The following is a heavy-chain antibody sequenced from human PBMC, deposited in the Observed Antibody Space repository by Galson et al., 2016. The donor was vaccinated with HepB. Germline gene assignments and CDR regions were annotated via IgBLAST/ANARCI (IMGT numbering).Heavy chain of an antibody. CDR1: GFTFSSHW. V-gene: IGHV3-74*01. CDR3: ARYSGSGSNLMDYYYYYGMDV. Sequence: SLRLSCAASGFTFSSHWIHWVRQGPGKGLVWVSRINGDGSITTYADSVKGRFTISRDNAKNSLYLQMNSLRAEDTALYYCARYSGSGSNLMDYYYYYGMDVWGQGTTVTVSS. D-gene: IGHD3-10*01. J-gene: IGHJ6*02. CDR2: INGDGSIT.